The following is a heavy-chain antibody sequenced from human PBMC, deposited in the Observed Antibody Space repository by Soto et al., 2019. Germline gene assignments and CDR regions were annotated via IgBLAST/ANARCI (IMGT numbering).Heavy chain of an antibody. V-gene: IGHV1-8*01. D-gene: IGHD2-15*01. Sequence: QVQLVQSGAEVKKPGASVKVSCKASGYTFTSYDINWVRQATGQGLEWMGWMNPNSGNTGYAQKFQGRVTRTRNTSISTADMELSSLRSEDTAVYYCARGLSCSGGSCTPPFEIWGQGTMVTVSS. J-gene: IGHJ3*02. CDR1: GYTFTSYD. CDR3: ARGLSCSGGSCTPPFEI. CDR2: MNPNSGNT.